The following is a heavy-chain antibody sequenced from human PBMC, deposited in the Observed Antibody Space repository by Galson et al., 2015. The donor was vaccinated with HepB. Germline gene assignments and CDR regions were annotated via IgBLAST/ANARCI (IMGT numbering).Heavy chain of an antibody. Sequence: SVKASCKASGGTFSSYAISWVRQAPGQGLEWMGGIVPIFGTANYAQKFQGRVTITADESTSTAYMELSSLRSEDTAVYYCARDRFAVAGPYYYYGMDVWGQGTTVTVSS. D-gene: IGHD6-19*01. CDR2: IVPIFGTA. J-gene: IGHJ6*02. V-gene: IGHV1-69*13. CDR1: GGTFSSYA. CDR3: ARDRFAVAGPYYYYGMDV.